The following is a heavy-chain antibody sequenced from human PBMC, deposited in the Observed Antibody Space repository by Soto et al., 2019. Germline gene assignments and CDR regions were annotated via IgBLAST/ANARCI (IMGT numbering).Heavy chain of an antibody. CDR3: TRRRSTGTPVDY. V-gene: IGHV4-38-2*01. Sequence: PSETLSLTCGVSDYSISSGYYWGWIRQTPGKGLEWIGNIYHSGSTHYNPALKSRVTISVDTSKNQFSLKLKSVTAADTAVYYCTRRRSTGTPVDYWGQGTLVTVSS. CDR2: IYHSGST. CDR1: DYSISSGYY. J-gene: IGHJ4*02. D-gene: IGHD1-26*01.